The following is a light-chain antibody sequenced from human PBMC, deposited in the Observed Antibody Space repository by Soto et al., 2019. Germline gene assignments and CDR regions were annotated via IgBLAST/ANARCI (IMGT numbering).Light chain of an antibody. CDR3: KSYAGSNTYV. V-gene: IGLV2-8*01. CDR1: TNAIGVYDF. J-gene: IGLJ1*01. Sequence: QSALTQPPSASGSPGRSVTISCTGTTNAIGVYDFVSWYQHHPGKAPRLIIYEVVQRPSGVPDRFSGSKSGNTASLTVSGLQAADEADYFCKSYAGSNTYVFGSGTKLTVL. CDR2: EVV.